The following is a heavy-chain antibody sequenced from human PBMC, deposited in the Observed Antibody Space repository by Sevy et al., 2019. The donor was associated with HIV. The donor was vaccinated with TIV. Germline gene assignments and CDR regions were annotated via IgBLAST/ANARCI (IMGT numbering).Heavy chain of an antibody. J-gene: IGHJ6*02. V-gene: IGHV3-30*04. D-gene: IGHD4-17*01. CDR1: GFIFSSYY. CDR3: ARTVTTHYYYGMDV. CDR2: ISFDGDNK. Sequence: GGSLRLSCAASGFIFSSYYFHWVRQAPGKGLEWVAFISFDGDNKYYADSVKGRFTISRDNSKTTLHLEMNGLTTEDTAVYYCARTVTTHYYYGMDVWGQGTAVTVSS.